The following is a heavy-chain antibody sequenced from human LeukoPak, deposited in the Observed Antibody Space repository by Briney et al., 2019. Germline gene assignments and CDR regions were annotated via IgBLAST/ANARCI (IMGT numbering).Heavy chain of an antibody. CDR2: IIPIFGTP. CDR3: ASVDRYHFYLDV. CDR1: GGTFRTYS. V-gene: IGHV1-69*05. J-gene: IGHJ6*03. Sequence: ASVKVSCKASGGTFRTYSVTWVRPAPGQGLEWMGGIIPIFGTPNYAQKFQGRVKVTTDDATGTAYMELSSLMSEDTAIYYCASVDRYHFYLDVWGKGTPVTVSS.